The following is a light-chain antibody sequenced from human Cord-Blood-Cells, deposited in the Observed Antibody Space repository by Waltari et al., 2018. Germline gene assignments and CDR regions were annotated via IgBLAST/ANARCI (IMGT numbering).Light chain of an antibody. CDR2: AAS. J-gene: IGKJ2*03. V-gene: IGKV1-9*01. Sequence: DIKLTQSPPFPSASVGDRVTITCRASQSISSYLAWYQQKPGKAPKLLIYAASSLQSAVPSRFSGSGAGTEFTLTISSLQPEDFATYYCQQLNSYPSFGQGTKLEIK. CDR3: QQLNSYPS. CDR1: QSISSY.